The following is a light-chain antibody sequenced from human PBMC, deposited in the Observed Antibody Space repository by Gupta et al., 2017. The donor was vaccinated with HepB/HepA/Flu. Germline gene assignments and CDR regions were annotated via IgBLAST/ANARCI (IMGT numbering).Light chain of an antibody. CDR1: QSIRNY. J-gene: IGKJ5*01. V-gene: IGKV1-39*01. CDR3: QQCRTTPIT. CDR2: SAS. Sequence: DIQLTQSPSSLSAYVGDRVTITCRASQSIRNYLNWYQHKPGKAPKLLIYSASTLQNEVPSRFSGSGSGTEFTLTISSLQPEDFAAYYCQQCRTTPITFGQGTRLELK.